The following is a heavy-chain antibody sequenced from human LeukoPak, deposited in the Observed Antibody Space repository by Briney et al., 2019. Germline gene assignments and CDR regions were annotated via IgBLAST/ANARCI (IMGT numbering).Heavy chain of an antibody. Sequence: AASVKVSCKAFGYTFTSNYMHWVRQVPGQGPEWMGVISPSGGSTTYAQKFQGRVTLTRDMSTSTDYLELSSLRSEDTAVYYCARDNSVRDEAWWFNPWGQGTLVTVSS. CDR3: ARDNSVRDEAWWFNP. V-gene: IGHV1-46*01. J-gene: IGHJ5*02. CDR1: GYTFTSNY. D-gene: IGHD5-24*01. CDR2: ISPSGGST.